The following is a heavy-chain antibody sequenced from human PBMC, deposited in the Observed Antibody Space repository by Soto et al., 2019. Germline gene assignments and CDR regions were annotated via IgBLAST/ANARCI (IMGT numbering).Heavy chain of an antibody. CDR2: INPSGGST. J-gene: IGHJ3*02. CDR3: ARTLYSTGSSVPHDDAFDI. D-gene: IGHD6-25*01. CDR1: GYTFTSYY. V-gene: IGHV1-46*03. Sequence: ASVKVSCKASGYTFTSYYIHWVRQATGQGLEWMGIINPSGGSTSYAQKFQGRVTMTRDTSTSTVYMELSSLRSEDTAVYYCARTLYSTGSSVPHDDAFDIWGQGAMVTFSS.